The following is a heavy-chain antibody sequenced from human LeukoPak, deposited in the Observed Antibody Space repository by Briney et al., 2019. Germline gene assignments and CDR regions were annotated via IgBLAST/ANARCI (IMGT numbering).Heavy chain of an antibody. CDR1: GGTFSSYA. CDR2: IIPILGIA. CDR3: ARDHMIVVPTWFDP. V-gene: IGHV1-69*04. J-gene: IGHJ5*02. Sequence: RASVKVSCKASGGTFSSYAISWVRQAPGQGLEWMGRIIPILGIANYAQKFQGRVTITADKSTSTAYMELSSLRSEDTAVYYCARDHMIVVPTWFDPWGQGTLVTVSS. D-gene: IGHD3-22*01.